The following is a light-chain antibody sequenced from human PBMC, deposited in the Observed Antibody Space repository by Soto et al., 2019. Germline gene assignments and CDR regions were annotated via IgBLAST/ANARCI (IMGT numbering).Light chain of an antibody. V-gene: IGLV2-8*01. Sequence: QSALTQPPSASGSPGQSVTISCTGTSSDVGGYNYVSWYQHHPGKAPRLMIYEVSKRPSGVPDRFSGSKSGNTASLTVSGLQAEDGGDYYCSSYTGSNNHVVFGGGTKLTVL. CDR1: SSDVGGYNY. CDR2: EVS. CDR3: SSYTGSNNHVV. J-gene: IGLJ2*01.